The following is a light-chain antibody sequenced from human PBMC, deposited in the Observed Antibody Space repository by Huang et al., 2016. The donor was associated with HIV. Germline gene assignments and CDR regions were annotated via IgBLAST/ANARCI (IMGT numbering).Light chain of an antibody. Sequence: DIQMTQSPSSVSASVGDRISFTCRASQDINRWLAWYQQKPGKAPKLLIYAASTLQGGVPSRFSGRVSGTGFTLTINNLQPEDFATYFCQQAVSFPLTFGGGTRWRSN. V-gene: IGKV1-12*01. CDR3: QQAVSFPLT. J-gene: IGKJ4*01. CDR1: QDINRW. CDR2: AAS.